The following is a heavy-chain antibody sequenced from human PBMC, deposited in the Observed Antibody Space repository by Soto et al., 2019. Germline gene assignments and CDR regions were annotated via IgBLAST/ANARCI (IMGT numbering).Heavy chain of an antibody. V-gene: IGHV3-23*01. CDR1: GFTFSSYA. CDR2: ISGSGGST. J-gene: IGHJ6*02. Sequence: GGSLRLSCAASGFTFSSYAMSWVRQAPGKGLEWVSAISGSGGSTYYADSVKGRFTISRDNSKNTLYLQMNSLRAEDTAVYYCANTIVGATWPERNYYGMDVWGQGTTVTVSS. D-gene: IGHD1-26*01. CDR3: ANTIVGATWPERNYYGMDV.